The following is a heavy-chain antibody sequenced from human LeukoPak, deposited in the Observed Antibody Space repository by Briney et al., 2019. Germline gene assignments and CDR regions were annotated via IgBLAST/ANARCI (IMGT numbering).Heavy chain of an antibody. V-gene: IGHV1-69*13. Sequence: ASVRVSCKASGGTFSSYAISWVRQAPGQGLEWMGGIIPIFGTANYAQKFQGRVTITADESTSTAYMELSSLRSEDTAVYYCARDMGSGQLVVVPAAAYNCFDPWAQGTRVTVSS. CDR1: GGTFSSYA. J-gene: IGHJ5*02. D-gene: IGHD2-2*01. CDR2: IIPIFGTA. CDR3: ARDMGSGQLVVVPAAAYNCFDP.